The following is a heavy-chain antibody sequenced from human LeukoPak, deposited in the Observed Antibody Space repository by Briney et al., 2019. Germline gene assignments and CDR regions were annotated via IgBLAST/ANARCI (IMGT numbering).Heavy chain of an antibody. D-gene: IGHD2-2*01. CDR3: AKSHGDIAVVPVYYFDY. Sequence: GGSLRLSCAASGFTFSSYAMTWVRQAPGKGLEWVSAISGSGGSTYYADSVKGRFTISRDNSKNTLYLQMNSLRAEDTAVYYCAKSHGDIAVVPVYYFDYWGQGTLVTVSS. J-gene: IGHJ4*02. V-gene: IGHV3-23*01. CDR2: ISGSGGST. CDR1: GFTFSSYA.